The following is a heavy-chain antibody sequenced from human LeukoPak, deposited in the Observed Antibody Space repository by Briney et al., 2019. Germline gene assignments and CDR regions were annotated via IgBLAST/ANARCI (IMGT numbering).Heavy chain of an antibody. Sequence: GGSLRLSCAASGFTFSGYSMNWVRQAPGKGLEWVANIKQDGSEKYYVDSVKGRFTISRDNAKNSLYLQMNSLRAEDTAVYYCARVLKNIAAGVGMDVWGQGTTVTVSS. CDR3: ARVLKNIAAGVGMDV. CDR2: IKQDGSEK. D-gene: IGHD6-25*01. J-gene: IGHJ6*02. CDR1: GFTFSGYS. V-gene: IGHV3-7*01.